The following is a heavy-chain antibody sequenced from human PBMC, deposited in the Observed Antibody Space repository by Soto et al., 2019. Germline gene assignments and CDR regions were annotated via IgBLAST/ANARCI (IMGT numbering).Heavy chain of an antibody. CDR1: GFTFRSYS. Sequence: GGPLGLSCSASGFTFRSYSMNWFRQAPGRGLEWVAAISGTSDYIYYADSVKGRFTISRDNAKTSLYIQMNSLRAEDTAVYYCARDHRYCSGSSCRPYYYYYGMDVWGQGPTVTVSS. J-gene: IGHJ6*02. D-gene: IGHD2-15*01. CDR3: ARDHRYCSGSSCRPYYYYYGMDV. CDR2: ISGTSDYI. V-gene: IGHV3-21*01.